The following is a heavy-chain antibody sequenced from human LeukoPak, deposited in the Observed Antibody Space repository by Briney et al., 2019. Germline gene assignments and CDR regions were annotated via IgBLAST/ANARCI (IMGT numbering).Heavy chain of an antibody. V-gene: IGHV3-30-3*01. CDR1: GFTFSSYA. J-gene: IGHJ5*02. D-gene: IGHD2-2*01. CDR2: ISYDGSNK. CDR3: ARVLSACSSTSCYNWFDH. Sequence: GGSLRLSCAASGFTFSSYAMHWVRQAPGKGLEWVSVISYDGSNKHYADSVKGRFTISRDNSKNALYLQMNSLRAEDTAVYYCARVLSACSSTSCYNWFDHWGQGTLVTVSS.